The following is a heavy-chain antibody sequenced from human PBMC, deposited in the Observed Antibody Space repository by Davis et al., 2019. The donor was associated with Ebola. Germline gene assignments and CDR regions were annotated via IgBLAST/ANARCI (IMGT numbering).Heavy chain of an antibody. J-gene: IGHJ3*02. D-gene: IGHD3-22*01. V-gene: IGHV1-18*01. CDR2: ISAYNGNT. CDR1: GYTFTSYG. CDR3: ARDPGYDSSGYYDGGAFDI. Sequence: AASVKVSCKASGYTFTSYGISWVRQAPGQGLEWMGWISAYNGNTNYAQKLQGRVTMTTDTSTSTAYMELRSLRSDDTAVYYCARDPGYDSSGYYDGGAFDIWGQGTMVTVSS.